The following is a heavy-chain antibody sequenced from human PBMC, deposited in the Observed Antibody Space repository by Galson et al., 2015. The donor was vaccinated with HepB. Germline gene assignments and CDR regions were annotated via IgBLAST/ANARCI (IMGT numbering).Heavy chain of an antibody. CDR2: ISTTSSYT. CDR3: ARYPRGDCGGSDCYESRHGMDV. D-gene: IGHD2-21*02. J-gene: IGHJ6*02. V-gene: IGHV3-11*03. CDR1: GFPFSDFY. Sequence: SLRLSRAASGFPFSDFYVTWIRPAPGKGLAWLSYISTTSSYTRYAASVQGRFTISRDNAKSSLYLRMSGLRVEDTAIYYCARYPRGDCGGSDCYESRHGMDVWGQGTTVTVSS.